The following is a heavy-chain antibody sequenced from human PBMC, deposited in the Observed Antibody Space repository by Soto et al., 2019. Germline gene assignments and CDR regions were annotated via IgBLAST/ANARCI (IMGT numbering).Heavy chain of an antibody. V-gene: IGHV4-61*01. CDR2: IYYSGST. D-gene: IGHD1-1*01. CDR3: ARSWIINWFDS. J-gene: IGHJ5*01. Sequence: SETLSLTCAVSGGSVSSGTYYWSWIRQPPGKGLEWIGYIYYSGSTNYNPSLKSRVTISVDTSKNQFSLKLTSVTAADTAVDYCARSWIINWFDSWGQGTLVTV. CDR1: GGSVSSGTYY.